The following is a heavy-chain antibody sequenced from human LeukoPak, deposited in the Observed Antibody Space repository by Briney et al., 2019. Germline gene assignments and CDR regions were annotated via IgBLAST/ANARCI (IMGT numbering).Heavy chain of an antibody. CDR1: GFTFSACS. D-gene: IGHD3-16*02. CDR3: ARSLGELSLAAAY. CDR2: ISTSSNYI. J-gene: IGHJ4*02. V-gene: IGHV3-21*01. Sequence: GALRLSCAAPGFTFSACSMNWVRQAPGKGLEWVSSISTSSNYIYYADSVKGRFTISRDNAKNSLYLQMNSLRVEDTAVYYCARSLGELSLAAAYWGQGILVTVSS.